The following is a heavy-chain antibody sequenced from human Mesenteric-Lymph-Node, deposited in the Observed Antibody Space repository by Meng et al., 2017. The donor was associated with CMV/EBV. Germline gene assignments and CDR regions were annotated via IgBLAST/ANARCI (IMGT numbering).Heavy chain of an antibody. V-gene: IGHV4-34*01. CDR2: INHSGST. J-gene: IGHJ4*02. CDR1: GGSFIGYY. CDR3: ARGSSYDILTGYFDY. Sequence: QGYLHLWGAGLLKPSETLFVTCAGYGGSFIGYYWNWIRQSPEKGLEWIGEINHSGSTTYNPSFTSRIIISVDTSTNQISLNMSSVTAADTAVYYCARGSSYDILTGYFDYWGQGALVTASS. D-gene: IGHD3-9*01.